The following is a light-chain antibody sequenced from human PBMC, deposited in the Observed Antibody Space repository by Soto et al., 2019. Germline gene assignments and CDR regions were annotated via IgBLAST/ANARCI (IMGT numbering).Light chain of an antibody. CDR2: AAS. CDR3: QHYNDYSYT. Sequence: DIQLTQSPSSLSASVGDRVTITCRASQGINNFVAWYQQKPGRVPKLLIYAASTLQSGVPPRFSGSGSGTEFTLTISSLQPDDSATYYCQHYNDYSYTFGPGTNLEIK. CDR1: QGINNF. V-gene: IGKV1-27*01. J-gene: IGKJ2*01.